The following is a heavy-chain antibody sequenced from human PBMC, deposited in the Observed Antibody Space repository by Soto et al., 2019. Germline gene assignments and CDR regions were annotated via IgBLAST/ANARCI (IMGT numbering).Heavy chain of an antibody. D-gene: IGHD1-26*01. Sequence: GGSLRLSCAASGFTFSSYAMGWVRQGPGEGLEWVAVVSIGGSTHYEDSVRGRFTISRDNSKKTLSLQMKSLTAEDTAVYFCAPRRGAGGNFDYWGQGDLVTVSS. J-gene: IGHJ4*02. CDR2: VSIGGST. V-gene: IGHV3-23*01. CDR3: APRRGAGGNFDY. CDR1: GFTFSSYA.